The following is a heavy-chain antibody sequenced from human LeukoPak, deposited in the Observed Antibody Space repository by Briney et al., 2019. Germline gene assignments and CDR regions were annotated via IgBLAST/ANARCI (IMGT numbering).Heavy chain of an antibody. Sequence: GGSLRLSCAASGFTFSTYSMTWVRQAPGKGLEWLSYIPSGSGTIYYADSVKGRFTISRDNAKNSLYLQINNLRDADTAVYYCARRTSLSGLDYWGQGTLVTVSS. CDR3: ARRTSLSGLDY. V-gene: IGHV3-48*02. J-gene: IGHJ4*02. CDR2: IPSGSGTI. CDR1: GFTFSTYS. D-gene: IGHD2-2*01.